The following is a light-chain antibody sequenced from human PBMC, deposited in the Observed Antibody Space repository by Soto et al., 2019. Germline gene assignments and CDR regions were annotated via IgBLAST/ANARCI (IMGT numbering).Light chain of an antibody. CDR2: LDSDGSH. V-gene: IGLV4-69*01. CDR3: QTWGTGIHVV. Sequence: QSVLTQSPSASAYLGASVKLPCTLSSGHSSYGIAWHQQQPEKGPRYLMKLDSDGSHTKGDAIPDRFSGSSSGAERYLTISSLQSEDEADYYCQTWGTGIHVVFGGGTKLTVL. CDR1: SGHSSYG. J-gene: IGLJ2*01.